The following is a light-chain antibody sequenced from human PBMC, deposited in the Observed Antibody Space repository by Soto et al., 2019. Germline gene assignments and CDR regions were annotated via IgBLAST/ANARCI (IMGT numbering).Light chain of an antibody. V-gene: IGLV2-14*01. Sequence: QSALTQPASVSGSPGQSITISCTGTSSDVGGYNYVSWYQQHPGKAPKLMIYEVSYRPSGISNRFSASKSGDTASLTISGLQADDEADYYCCSYTDSRTHIFGSGTKLTVL. J-gene: IGLJ1*01. CDR3: CSYTDSRTHI. CDR2: EVS. CDR1: SSDVGGYNY.